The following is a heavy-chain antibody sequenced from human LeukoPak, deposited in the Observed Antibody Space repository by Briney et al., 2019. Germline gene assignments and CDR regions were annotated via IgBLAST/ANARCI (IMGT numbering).Heavy chain of an antibody. D-gene: IGHD3-22*01. CDR2: ISAYNGNT. J-gene: IGHJ4*02. V-gene: IGHV1-18*01. Sequence: GASVKVSCRASGYTFTSYGISWVRQAPGQGLEWMGWISAYNGNTNYAQKLQGRVTMTTDTSTSTAYMELRSLRSDDTAVYYCAKYYYDSSGYYSFDYWGQGTPVTVSS. CDR3: AKYYYDSSGYYSFDY. CDR1: GYTFTSYG.